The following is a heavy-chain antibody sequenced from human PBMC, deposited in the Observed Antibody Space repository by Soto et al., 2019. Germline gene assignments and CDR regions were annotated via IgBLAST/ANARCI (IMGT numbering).Heavy chain of an antibody. Sequence: SETLALTCTVSGCSISSGDYYWSWIRQPPGKGLEWIGYIYYSGSTYYNPSLKSRVTISVDTSKNQFSLKLSSVTAADTAVYYCARFGTGIQLWSLGRWFDPWGQGTLDTVSS. CDR3: ARFGTGIQLWSLGRWFDP. CDR2: IYYSGST. CDR1: GCSISSGDYY. V-gene: IGHV4-30-4*01. J-gene: IGHJ5*02. D-gene: IGHD5-18*01.